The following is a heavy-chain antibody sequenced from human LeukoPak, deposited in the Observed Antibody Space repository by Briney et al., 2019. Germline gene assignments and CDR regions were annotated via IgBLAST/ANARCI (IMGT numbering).Heavy chain of an antibody. D-gene: IGHD5-12*01. CDR2: IYYSGST. CDR1: GGSITSGSYY. J-gene: IGHJ4*02. Sequence: SETLSLTCTVSGGSITSGSYYWGWIRQPPGKGLEWIGSIYYSGSTYYNPSLKSRVTISVDTSKNQFSLKLSSVTAADTAVYYCARSPNSGYPFDYWGQGTLVTVSS. CDR3: ARSPNSGYPFDY. V-gene: IGHV4-39*01.